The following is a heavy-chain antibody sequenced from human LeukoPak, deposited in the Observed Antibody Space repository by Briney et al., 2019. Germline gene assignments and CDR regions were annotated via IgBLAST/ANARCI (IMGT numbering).Heavy chain of an antibody. Sequence: GGSLRLFCAASGFTFSNYGMHWVRQAPGKGLEWVAFIRYDGSNKYYADSVKGRFTISRDSKNSLYLQMNSLRAEDTAVYYCARRNYGPAGYWGQGVLVTVSS. CDR2: IRYDGSNK. CDR3: ARRNYGPAGY. J-gene: IGHJ4*02. V-gene: IGHV3-30*02. D-gene: IGHD3-10*01. CDR1: GFTFSNYG.